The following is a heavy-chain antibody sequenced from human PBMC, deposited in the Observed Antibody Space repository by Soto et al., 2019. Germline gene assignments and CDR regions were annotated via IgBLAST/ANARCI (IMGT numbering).Heavy chain of an antibody. J-gene: IGHJ6*03. CDR3: AKFFWNPSFYYYYMDV. Sequence: GGSLRLSCAASGFTFSSYAMSWVRQAPGKGLEWVSAISGSGGSTYYADSVKGRFTISRDNSKNTLYLQMNSLRAEDTAVYYCAKFFWNPSFYYYYMDVWGKGTTVTVSS. V-gene: IGHV3-23*01. CDR2: ISGSGGST. CDR1: GFTFSSYA. D-gene: IGHD1-1*01.